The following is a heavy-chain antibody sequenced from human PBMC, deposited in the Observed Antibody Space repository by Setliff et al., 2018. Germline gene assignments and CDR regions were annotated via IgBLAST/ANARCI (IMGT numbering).Heavy chain of an antibody. J-gene: IGHJ3*01. CDR2: INTKTATP. CDR1: GYTISSYP. CDR3: ARDLPTEYETIRDTFDV. Sequence: GASVKVSCKVSGYTISSYPLNWVRQAPGQGLEWMGWINTKTATPSYARGFTGRFVFSLDTSASTAHLQIDSLTSEDTAVYYCARDLPTEYETIRDTFDVWGQGTKVTVSS. V-gene: IGHV7-4-1*01. D-gene: IGHD2-21*01.